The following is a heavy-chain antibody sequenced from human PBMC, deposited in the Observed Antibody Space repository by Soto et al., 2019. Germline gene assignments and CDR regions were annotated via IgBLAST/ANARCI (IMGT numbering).Heavy chain of an antibody. Sequence: GGSLRLSCTASGFTFGDYAMSWVRQAPGKGLEWVGFIRSKAYGGTTEYAASVKGRFTISRDDSTSIAYLQMNSLKTDDTAVYYCSGILLGYCSSTSCSYYYYAMDVWGQGTTVTVSS. J-gene: IGHJ6*02. CDR1: GFTFGDYA. CDR2: IRSKAYGGTT. CDR3: SGILLGYCSSTSCSYYYYAMDV. V-gene: IGHV3-49*04. D-gene: IGHD2-2*01.